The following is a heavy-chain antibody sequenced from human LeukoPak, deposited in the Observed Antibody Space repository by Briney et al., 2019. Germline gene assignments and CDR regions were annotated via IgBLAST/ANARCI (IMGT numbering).Heavy chain of an antibody. CDR2: ISSSSSYI. Sequence: PGGSLRLSCAASGFTFSSYTMNWVRQAPGKGLEWVSYISSSSSYIYYADSVKGRFTISRDNAENSLYLQMNSLRAEDTAVYYCARDSEGYCSGGGCYYGMDVWGQGTTVTVSS. CDR1: GFTFSSYT. V-gene: IGHV3-21*01. CDR3: ARDSEGYCSGGGCYYGMDV. D-gene: IGHD2-15*01. J-gene: IGHJ6*01.